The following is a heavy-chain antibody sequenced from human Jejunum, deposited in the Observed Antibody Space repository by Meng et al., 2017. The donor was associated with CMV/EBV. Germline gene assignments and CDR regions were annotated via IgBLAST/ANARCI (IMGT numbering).Heavy chain of an antibody. CDR3: AKDVTHFDFWSGSVGMDV. V-gene: IGHV3-43*01. Sequence: DYTIPWVRPAPGKCLQWVSLIGFSEDGRTYYSDSARGRFTISRDSSKNSLYLQMNSLRTEDSALYYCAKDVTHFDFWSGSVGMDVWGQGTAVTVSS. CDR2: IGFSEDGRT. D-gene: IGHD3-3*01. J-gene: IGHJ6*02. CDR1: DYT.